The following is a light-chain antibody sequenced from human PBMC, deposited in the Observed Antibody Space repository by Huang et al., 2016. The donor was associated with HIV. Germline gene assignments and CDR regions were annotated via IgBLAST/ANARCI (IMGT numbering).Light chain of an antibody. J-gene: IGKJ4*01. V-gene: IGKV1-12*01. Sequence: TQSPSSVSASVGDRVTITCRASQGISGWLVWYQQKPGKAPKILIYTASSLQSGVPSRFRGSGSGTDFTLTISSLQPEDFATYYCQQANSFRALTFGGGTKVEIK. CDR3: QQANSFRALT. CDR1: QGISGW. CDR2: TAS.